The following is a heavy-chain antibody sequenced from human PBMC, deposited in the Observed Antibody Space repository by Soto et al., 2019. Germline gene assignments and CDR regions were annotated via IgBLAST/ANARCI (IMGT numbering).Heavy chain of an antibody. CDR2: ISYSGST. CDR3: ARQGGSWYRAYPYYYYGMDV. J-gene: IGHJ6*02. V-gene: IGHV4-59*08. CDR1: GGSISSYY. Sequence: SETLSLTCTVSGGSISSYYWSWIRQPPGKGLEWIGYISYSGSTDYNPSLKSRVTISVDTSKNQFSLKLSSVTAADTAVYYCARQGGSWYRAYPYYYYGMDVWGQGTTVTVSS. D-gene: IGHD6-13*01.